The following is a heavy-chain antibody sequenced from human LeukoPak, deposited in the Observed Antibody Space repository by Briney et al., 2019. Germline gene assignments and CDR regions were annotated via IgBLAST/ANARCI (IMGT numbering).Heavy chain of an antibody. CDR1: GYTFTSYG. D-gene: IGHD1-7*01. J-gene: IGHJ6*03. CDR2: ISAYNGNT. CDR3: ARDRYNWNYYYYYYYMDV. V-gene: IGHV1-18*01. Sequence: ASVKVSCKASGYTFTSYGISWVRQAPGQGLEWMGWISAYNGNTNYAQKLQGRVTMTTDTSTSTAYMELRSLRSDDTAVYYCARDRYNWNYYYYYYYMDVWGKGTTVTVSS.